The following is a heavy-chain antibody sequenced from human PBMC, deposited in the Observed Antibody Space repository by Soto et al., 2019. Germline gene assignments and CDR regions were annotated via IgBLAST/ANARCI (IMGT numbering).Heavy chain of an antibody. CDR3: ARCDMESSGYYGDY. Sequence: QIQLVQSGAEVKKPGASVKVSCKASGYTFTTYGINWVRQAPGHGLEWMGWISPYNGDTTYAQKFQGRVTMTTDTTTTTAYMELRSLRSDDTAVYYCARCDMESSGYYGDYWGQGTLVTVSS. CDR1: GYTFTTYG. D-gene: IGHD3-22*01. V-gene: IGHV1-18*01. J-gene: IGHJ4*02. CDR2: ISPYNGDT.